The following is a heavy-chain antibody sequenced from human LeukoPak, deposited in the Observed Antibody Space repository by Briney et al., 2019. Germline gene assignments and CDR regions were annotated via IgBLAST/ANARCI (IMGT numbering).Heavy chain of an antibody. CDR3: AKNYDFLTGYAN. Sequence: AASVKVSCKASGYTFTSYDINWVRQATGQGLEWMGWVNPNSGNTRYAQKFQGRLTMTRNTSISTAYMELSSLRSEDTAVYYCAKNYDFLTGYANWGQGTPVTVSS. CDR2: VNPNSGNT. D-gene: IGHD3-9*01. J-gene: IGHJ4*02. CDR1: GYTFTSYD. V-gene: IGHV1-8*01.